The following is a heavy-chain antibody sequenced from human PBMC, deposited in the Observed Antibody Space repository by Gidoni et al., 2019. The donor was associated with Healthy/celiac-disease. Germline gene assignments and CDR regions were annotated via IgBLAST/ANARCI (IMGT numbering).Heavy chain of an antibody. D-gene: IGHD6-6*01. CDR3: ARDEGRIAARPDALG. J-gene: IGHJ4*02. CDR1: GGTFSSYA. CDR2: IIPILGIA. Sequence: QVQLVQSGAEVKKPGSSVKVSCKASGGTFSSYAISWVRQAPGQGLEWMGRIIPILGIANYAQKFQGRVTITADKSTSTAYMELSSLRSEDTAVYYCARDEGRIAARPDALGWGQGTLVTVSS. V-gene: IGHV1-69*09.